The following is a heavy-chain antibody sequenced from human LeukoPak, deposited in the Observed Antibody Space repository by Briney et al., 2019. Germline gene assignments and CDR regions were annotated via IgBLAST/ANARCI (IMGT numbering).Heavy chain of an antibody. D-gene: IGHD1-26*01. CDR1: GGTFSSYA. Sequence: ASVKVSCKASGGTFSSYAISWVRQAPGQGLEWMGRIIPILGIANYAQKFQGRVTMTRNTSISTAYMELSSLRSEDTAVYYCARGPRLRATTLGYWGQGTLVTVSS. CDR3: ARGPRLRATTLGY. CDR2: IIPILGIA. J-gene: IGHJ4*02. V-gene: IGHV1-69*04.